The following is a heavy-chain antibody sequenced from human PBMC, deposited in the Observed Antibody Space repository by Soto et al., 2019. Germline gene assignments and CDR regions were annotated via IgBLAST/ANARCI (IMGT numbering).Heavy chain of an antibody. D-gene: IGHD3-3*01. CDR1: GHSFSAYY. J-gene: IGHJ6*02. V-gene: IGHV1-2*02. CDR2: INPNGGGT. Sequence: ASVKVSCKASGHSFSAYYMHWVRQAPGQGLEFVGWINPNGGGTKYAQKFQGRVTMTRDSSTKTVYMELTRLRPNDTAVYYCARALIRFLEWVPEYYYYAMDVWGQGTTVTSP. CDR3: ARALIRFLEWVPEYYYYAMDV.